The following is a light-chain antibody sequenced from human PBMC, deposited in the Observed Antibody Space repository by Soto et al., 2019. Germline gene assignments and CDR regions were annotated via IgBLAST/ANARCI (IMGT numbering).Light chain of an antibody. Sequence: EIVLTQSPGTLSLSPGERATLSCRANQSVSSSYLAWYQQKPGQAPRLLIYGASSRATGIPDRFSGSGSGTDFTLTISRLEPEDFAVYYCHQYGSSPQTFGQGTKVEIK. V-gene: IGKV3-20*01. CDR2: GAS. J-gene: IGKJ1*01. CDR3: HQYGSSPQT. CDR1: QSVSSSY.